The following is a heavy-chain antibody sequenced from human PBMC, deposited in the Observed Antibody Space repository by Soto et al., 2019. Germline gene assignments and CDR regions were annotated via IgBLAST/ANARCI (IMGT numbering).Heavy chain of an antibody. CDR1: GCTFTRYY. CDR2: INPNSGGT. Sequence: GASVKVSFKASGCTFTRYYMHWVLQAPGQWVEWMGWINPNSGGTNYAQKFQGWVTMTRDTSISTAYMERSRLRSDDTAVYYCARGTRYCTNGVCFPPFDVWGKGTTVTVSS. V-gene: IGHV1-2*04. CDR3: ARGTRYCTNGVCFPPFDV. J-gene: IGHJ6*04. D-gene: IGHD2-8*01.